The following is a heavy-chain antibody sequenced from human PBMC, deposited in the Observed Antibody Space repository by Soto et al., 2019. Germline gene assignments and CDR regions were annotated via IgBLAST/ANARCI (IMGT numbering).Heavy chain of an antibody. CDR3: ARGAALGYFDF. Sequence: EMQLVESGGGLVKPGGSLRLSCAASGFTFQSYSINWVRQAPGKGLEWVSSITSGGTYKYYRDSVEGRFTISRDNSRNSLSLQMDNLRAEDTGVYFCARGAALGYFDFWGQGTLVTVSS. J-gene: IGHJ4*02. CDR2: ITSGGTYK. D-gene: IGHD6-25*01. V-gene: IGHV3-21*01. CDR1: GFTFQSYS.